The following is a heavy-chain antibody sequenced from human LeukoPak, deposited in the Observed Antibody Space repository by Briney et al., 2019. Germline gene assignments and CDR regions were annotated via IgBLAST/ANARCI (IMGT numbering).Heavy chain of an antibody. D-gene: IGHD2/OR15-2a*01. Sequence: SETPSLTCGVYGGSLNGYYWTWIRQSPEKGLEWIGEINRSGETSYNPSLKSRVTISADTSQNHFFLKMTSVTAVDTAVYYCARVDSTFNFYFNMDVWGQGTTVIV. J-gene: IGHJ6*03. CDR3: ARVDSTFNFYFNMDV. CDR2: INRSGET. V-gene: IGHV4-34*01. CDR1: GGSLNGYY.